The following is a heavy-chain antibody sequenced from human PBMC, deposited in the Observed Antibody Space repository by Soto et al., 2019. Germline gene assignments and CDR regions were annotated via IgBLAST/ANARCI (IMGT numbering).Heavy chain of an antibody. Sequence: EVQLLESGGGLVQPGGSLRLSCAASGFTFSNYAVTWVRQAPGKGLEWVSTISGSGGSTYYADSVKGRFTISRDNSKNTLYLQMTSRRAEDTAVYYCAKDQGSSWYEIDYWGQGTRVTVPS. CDR1: GFTFSNYA. V-gene: IGHV3-23*01. D-gene: IGHD6-13*01. CDR2: ISGSGGST. J-gene: IGHJ4*02. CDR3: AKDQGSSWYEIDY.